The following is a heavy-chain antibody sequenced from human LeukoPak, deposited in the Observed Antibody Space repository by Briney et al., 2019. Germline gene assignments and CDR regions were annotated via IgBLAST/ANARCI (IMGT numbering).Heavy chain of an antibody. D-gene: IGHD2-15*01. CDR3: AKGRNSGGSCCPRYHGMDV. CDR1: GGSISGDY. Sequence: SETLSLTCTVSGGSISGDYWNWIGQPPGKGLEWIGYIHYSGSTNYNPSLKSRVTISVDTSKKPFSLRLSSVTAADTAVYYCAKGRNSGGSCCPRYHGMDVWGQGTTVTVSS. V-gene: IGHV4-59*08. CDR2: IHYSGST. J-gene: IGHJ6*02.